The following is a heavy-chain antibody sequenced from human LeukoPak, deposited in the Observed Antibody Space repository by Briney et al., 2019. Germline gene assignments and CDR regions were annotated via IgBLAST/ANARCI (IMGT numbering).Heavy chain of an antibody. J-gene: IGHJ4*02. CDR2: IYYTGNT. CDR3: ARQTGSGLFTLP. CDR1: GISISSSNSY. Sequence: SETLSLTCTVSGISISSSNSYWGWIRQPPGRGLEWIGSIYYTGNTYYNASLKSRVTISIDTSKNQISLRLTSVTAADTAMYYCARQTGSGLFTLPGGQGTLVTVSS. D-gene: IGHD3/OR15-3a*01. V-gene: IGHV4-39*01.